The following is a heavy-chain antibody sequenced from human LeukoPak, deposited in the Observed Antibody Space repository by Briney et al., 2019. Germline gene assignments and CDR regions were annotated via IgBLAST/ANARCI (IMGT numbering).Heavy chain of an antibody. Sequence: PSQTLSLTCAVSGGSISSGGYTWSWIRQPPGKGLEWIGYIYHSGSTYYNPSLKSRVTISVDRSKNQFSLKLSSVTAADTAVYSCARALVRGAPRVWFDPWGQGTLVTVSS. V-gene: IGHV4-30-2*01. CDR1: GGSISSGGYT. D-gene: IGHD3-10*01. J-gene: IGHJ5*02. CDR3: ARALVRGAPRVWFDP. CDR2: IYHSGST.